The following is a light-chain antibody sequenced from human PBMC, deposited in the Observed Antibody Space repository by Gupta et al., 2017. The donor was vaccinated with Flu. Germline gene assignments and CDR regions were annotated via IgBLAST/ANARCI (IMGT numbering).Light chain of an antibody. CDR1: SSDVGGYNY. J-gene: IGLJ2*01. Sequence: GQSVTISCTGTSSDVGGYNYVSWYQQYPGKAPKLLIYEVTSRPSGVPDRFSGSKSGTTASLTVSGLQAEDEADYYCSSYAGSNNFKVFGGGT. V-gene: IGLV2-8*01. CDR2: EVT. CDR3: SSYAGSNNFKV.